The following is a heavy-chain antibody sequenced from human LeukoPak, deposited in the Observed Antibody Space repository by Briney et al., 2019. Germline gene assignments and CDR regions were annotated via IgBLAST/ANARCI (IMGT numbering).Heavy chain of an antibody. CDR2: IYYSGST. Sequence: PSETLSLTCAVYGGSFSGYYWSWIRQHPGKGLEWIGYIYYSGSTYYNPSLKSRVTISVDTSKNQFSLKLSSVTAADTAVYYCARSGSDDAFDIWGQGTMVTVSS. CDR1: GGSFSGYY. D-gene: IGHD1-26*01. CDR3: ARSGSDDAFDI. J-gene: IGHJ3*02. V-gene: IGHV4-31*11.